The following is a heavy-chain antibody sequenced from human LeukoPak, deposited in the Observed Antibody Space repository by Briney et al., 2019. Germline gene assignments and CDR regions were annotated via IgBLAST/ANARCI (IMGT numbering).Heavy chain of an antibody. CDR2: IRSKAYGETA. J-gene: IGHJ4*02. CDR3: TRDRGAYNLYDY. Sequence: GGSLRLFCTASGFTFWEYARRWVREAAVKGRERVSFIRSKAYGETADYAASVKGTFTISRHDSKAIAYLQMNSLKTEDTAVYHCTRDRGAYNLYDYWGQGTLVTVSS. V-gene: IGHV3-49*04. D-gene: IGHD1-1*01. CDR1: GFTFWEYA.